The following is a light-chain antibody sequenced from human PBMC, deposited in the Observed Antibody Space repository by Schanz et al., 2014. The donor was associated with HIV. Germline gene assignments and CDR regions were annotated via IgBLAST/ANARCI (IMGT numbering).Light chain of an antibody. J-gene: IGLJ3*02. CDR1: SSDVGGYNY. Sequence: QFALTQPASVSGSPGQSITISCTGTSSDVGGYNYVSWYQQHPGKAPKLMIYDVSNRPSGVPDRFSGSKSGNTASLTISGLQAEDEADYYCCSYAGNYIWVFGGGTKLTVL. V-gene: IGLV2-11*01. CDR3: CSYAGNYIWV. CDR2: DVS.